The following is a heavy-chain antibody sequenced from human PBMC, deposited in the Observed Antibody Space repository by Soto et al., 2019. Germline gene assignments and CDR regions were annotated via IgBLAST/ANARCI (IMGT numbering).Heavy chain of an antibody. CDR2: ISSSSSYI. CDR3: AREGVQHGSGPYYYYGMDV. D-gene: IGHD3-10*01. J-gene: IGHJ6*02. V-gene: IGHV3-21*01. Sequence: GGSLRLSCSASGFTFSSYAMHWVRQAPGKGLEWVSSISSSSSYIYYADSVKGRFTISRDNAKNSLYLQMNSLRAEDTAVYYCAREGVQHGSGPYYYYGMDVWGQGTTVTVSS. CDR1: GFTFSSYA.